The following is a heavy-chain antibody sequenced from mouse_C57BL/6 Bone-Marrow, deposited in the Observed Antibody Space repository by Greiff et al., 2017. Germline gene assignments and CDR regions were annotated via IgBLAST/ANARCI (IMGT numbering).Heavy chain of an antibody. CDR1: GFNIKDAY. CDR3: TTHAMDY. V-gene: IGHV14-4*01. J-gene: IGHJ4*01. Sequence: EVQLQQSGAELVRPGASVKLSCTASGFNIKDAYMHWVKQRPEQGLEWIGWIDPENGDTEYASKFQGKATITADTSSNTAYLQLSSLTSEDAAVYYCTTHAMDYWGQGTSVTVSS. CDR2: IDPENGDT.